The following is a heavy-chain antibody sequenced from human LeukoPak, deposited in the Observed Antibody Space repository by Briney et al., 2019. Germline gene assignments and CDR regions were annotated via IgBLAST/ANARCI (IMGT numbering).Heavy chain of an antibody. Sequence: EGSLRLSCAASGFTFSSYAMSWVRQAPGKGLEWVSAISGSGGSTYYADSVKGRFTISRDNSKNTLYLQMNSLRAEDTAVYYCAKSYSYYYYGMDVWGQGTTVTVSS. CDR1: GFTFSSYA. CDR2: ISGSGGST. J-gene: IGHJ6*02. CDR3: AKSYSYYYYGMDV. V-gene: IGHV3-23*01.